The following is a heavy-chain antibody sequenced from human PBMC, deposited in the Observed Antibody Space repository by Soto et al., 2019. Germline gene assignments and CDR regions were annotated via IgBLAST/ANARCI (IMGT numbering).Heavy chain of an antibody. CDR1: GGTFSSYS. D-gene: IGHD1-1*01. Sequence: QVQPVQSGAEVKKPGSSVRVYCKASGGTFSSYSFSWVRQAPGQGLEWMGRIIPFLNIANYAPKFRGRVTISADKSTSSADTELSSLPSEDTAVYYCARNGDSPYDYWGPGTLVTVSS. CDR3: ARNGDSPYDY. V-gene: IGHV1-69*02. CDR2: IIPFLNIA. J-gene: IGHJ4*02.